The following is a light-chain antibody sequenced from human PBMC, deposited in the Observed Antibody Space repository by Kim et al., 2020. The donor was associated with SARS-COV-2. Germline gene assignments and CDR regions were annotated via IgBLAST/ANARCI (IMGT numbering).Light chain of an antibody. CDR3: AAWDDSLNGPV. Sequence: GQRVTCSCSGSSSKIGSNTVNWYQEFPGTAPKVLIYSENQRPSGVPDRFTGSKSGTSASLAISGLQSEDEADYYCAAWDDSLNGPVFGGGTQLTVL. CDR2: SEN. V-gene: IGLV1-44*01. J-gene: IGLJ3*02. CDR1: SSKIGSNT.